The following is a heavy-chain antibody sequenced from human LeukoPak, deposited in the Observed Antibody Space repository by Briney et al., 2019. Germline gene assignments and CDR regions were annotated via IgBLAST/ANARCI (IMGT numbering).Heavy chain of an antibody. V-gene: IGHV1-2*02. CDR1: AYTFTGYY. Sequence: ASVKVSCKASAYTFTGYYMHWVRQAPGQGLEWMGWINPNSGGTNYAQKFQGRVTMTRDTSISTAYMELSRLRSDDTAVYYCARYYDFENAFDIWGQGTMVTVSS. J-gene: IGHJ3*02. D-gene: IGHD3-3*01. CDR3: ARYYDFENAFDI. CDR2: INPNSGGT.